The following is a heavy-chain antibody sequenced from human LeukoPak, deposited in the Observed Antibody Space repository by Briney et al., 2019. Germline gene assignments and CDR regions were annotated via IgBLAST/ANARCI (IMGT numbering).Heavy chain of an antibody. CDR3: ARSRYCSGGSCYWFDP. D-gene: IGHD2-15*01. CDR2: IYYSGST. J-gene: IGHJ5*02. V-gene: IGHV4-59*01. Sequence: SETLSLTCTVSGGSISNYYWSWIRQPPGKGLEWIGYIYYSGSTNYNPSLKSRVTISVDTSKNQFSLKLSSVTAADTAVYYCARSRYCSGGSCYWFDPWGQGTLVTVSS. CDR1: GGSISNYY.